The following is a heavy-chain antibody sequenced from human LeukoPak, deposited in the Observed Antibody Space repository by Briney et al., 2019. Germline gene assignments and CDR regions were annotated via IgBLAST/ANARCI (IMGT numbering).Heavy chain of an antibody. Sequence: PGESLKISFKGSGYSFTSYWIGWVRPMPGKGLEWMGIIYPGDSDTRYSPSFQGQVTISADKSISTAYLQWSSLKASDTAMYYCARRRYYYGSGSYNSFDYWGQGTLVTVSS. V-gene: IGHV5-51*01. CDR3: ARRRYYYGSGSYNSFDY. CDR1: GYSFTSYW. CDR2: IYPGDSDT. D-gene: IGHD3-10*01. J-gene: IGHJ4*02.